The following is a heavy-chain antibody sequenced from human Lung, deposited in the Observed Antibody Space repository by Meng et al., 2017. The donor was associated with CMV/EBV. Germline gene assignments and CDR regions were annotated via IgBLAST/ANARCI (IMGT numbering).Heavy chain of an antibody. V-gene: IGHV1-2*06. Sequence: ASVKVSCKASVHSFIDYDIHWVRRAPGQGLEWMGRINSYGGGTNYAQQFRGRVTMTRDTSTDTAYMELSRLTSDDTAVYYCARDGSLNGPNYYYYNGVDVWGLGTTVRLL. CDR2: INSYGGGT. D-gene: IGHD2-2*03. CDR1: VHSFIDYD. CDR3: ARDGSLNGPNYYYYNGVDV. J-gene: IGHJ6*02.